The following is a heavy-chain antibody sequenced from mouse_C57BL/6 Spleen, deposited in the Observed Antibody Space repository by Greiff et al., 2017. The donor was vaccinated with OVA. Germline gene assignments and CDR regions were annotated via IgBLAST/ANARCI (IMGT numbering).Heavy chain of an antibody. CDR2: ISSGGSYT. Sequence: DVKLVESGGDLVKPGGSLKLSCAASGFTFSSYGMSWVRQTPDKRLEWVATISSGGSYTYYPDSVKGRFTFSRDNAKNTLYLQMSSLKSEDTASYYCARQGDGWYGDYWGQGTTLTVSS. J-gene: IGHJ2*01. CDR3: ARQGDGWYGDY. V-gene: IGHV5-6*02. CDR1: GFTFSSYG. D-gene: IGHD1-1*02.